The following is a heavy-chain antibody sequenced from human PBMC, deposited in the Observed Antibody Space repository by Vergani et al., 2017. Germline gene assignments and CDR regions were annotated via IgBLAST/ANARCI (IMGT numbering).Heavy chain of an antibody. CDR3: ERARCMETCYMSNWLDS. CDR1: GFSFNSYW. J-gene: IGHJ5*01. Sequence: DVHLAESGGGFFQPGGSLRLSCSASGFSFNSYWMHWVRQVPGKGLLWVSRIKSDGSIPAYADSVKGRFTISRDNAQNTLYLQMNSLRVEDTGVYSCERARCMETCYMSNWLDSWGQGTLVTVSS. CDR2: IKSDGSIP. D-gene: IGHD3-9*01. V-gene: IGHV3-74*03.